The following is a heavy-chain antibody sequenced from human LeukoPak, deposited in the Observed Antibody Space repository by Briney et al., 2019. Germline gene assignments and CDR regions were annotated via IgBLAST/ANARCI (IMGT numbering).Heavy chain of an antibody. Sequence: GASVKVSCKASGYTFTNYYMHWVRQAPGQGLEWMGIINPSGGATDYAQKFQGRVTMTRDTSTSTVYMELSSLRFEDTALYYCARVGVTVAANDHWGQGTLVTVSS. J-gene: IGHJ5*02. CDR2: INPSGGAT. CDR1: GYTFTNYY. D-gene: IGHD3-16*01. CDR3: ARVGVTVAANDH. V-gene: IGHV1-46*01.